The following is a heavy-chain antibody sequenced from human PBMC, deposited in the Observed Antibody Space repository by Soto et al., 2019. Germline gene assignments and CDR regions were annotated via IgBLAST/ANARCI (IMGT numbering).Heavy chain of an antibody. Sequence: QVQLQESGPGLVKPSETLSLTCTISGGPMNNYYCSWFRQPRGQGLEWIGYMGYNGFTRYNHSLRIRVAISIDTSKHQFYLMLRSVTAADTALYYCARQGFGELHGLVDVWGQGITVTVSS. V-gene: IGHV4-59*08. CDR3: ARQGFGELHGLVDV. CDR1: GGPMNNYY. D-gene: IGHD3-10*01. J-gene: IGHJ6*02. CDR2: MGYNGFT.